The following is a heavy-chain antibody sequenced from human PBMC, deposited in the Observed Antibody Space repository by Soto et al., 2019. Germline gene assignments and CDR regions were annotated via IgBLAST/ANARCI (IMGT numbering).Heavy chain of an antibody. CDR3: ARGITIFGAVIPWYYGMDV. D-gene: IGHD3-3*01. J-gene: IGHJ6*02. CDR2: ISAYNGNT. V-gene: IGHV1-18*04. Sequence: ASVKVSCKASGYTFTSYGISWVRQAPGQGLEWMGWISAYNGNTNYAQKLQGRVTMTTDTSTSTAYMELRSLRSDDTSVYYCARGITIFGAVIPWYYGMDVWGQGTTVTVS. CDR1: GYTFTSYG.